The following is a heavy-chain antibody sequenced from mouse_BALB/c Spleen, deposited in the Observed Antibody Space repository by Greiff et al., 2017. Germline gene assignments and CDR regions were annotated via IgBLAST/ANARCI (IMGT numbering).Heavy chain of an antibody. CDR3: ARYPAAYYRPYYFDY. V-gene: IGHV3-2*02. D-gene: IGHD2-14*01. CDR1: GYSITSDYA. CDR2: ISYSGST. J-gene: IGHJ2*01. Sequence: EVKLVESGPGLVKPSQSLSLTCTVTGYSITSDYAWNWIRQFPGNKLEWMGYISYSGSTSYNPSLKSRISITRDTSKNQFFLQLNSVTTEDTATYYCARYPAAYYRPYYFDYWGQGTTLTVSS.